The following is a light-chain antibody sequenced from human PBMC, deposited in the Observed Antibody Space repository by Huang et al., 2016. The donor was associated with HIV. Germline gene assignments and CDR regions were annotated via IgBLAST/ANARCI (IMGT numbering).Light chain of an antibody. CDR3: QQYHTIPYT. Sequence: DIVMTQSPASLAVSLGERATINCKSSQTILYNSNNKHSVGWFQQKPGQPPKLLIDGASTRQSGVPEPFSGSGSGTDFTLTISSLQAEDVAVYYCQQYHTIPYTFGQGTKLEIK. J-gene: IGKJ2*01. V-gene: IGKV4-1*01. CDR1: QTILYNSNNKHS. CDR2: GAS.